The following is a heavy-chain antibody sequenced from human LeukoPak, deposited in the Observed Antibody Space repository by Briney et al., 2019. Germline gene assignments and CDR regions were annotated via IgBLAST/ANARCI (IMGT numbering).Heavy chain of an antibody. CDR3: ARVLSKWIQLWPEGFDP. CDR1: GFTFSSYA. D-gene: IGHD5-18*01. CDR2: ISYDGSNK. J-gene: IGHJ5*02. V-gene: IGHV3-30-3*01. Sequence: PGGSLRLSCAASGFTFSSYAMHWVRQAPGKGLEWVAVISYDGSNKYYADSVKGRFTISRDNSKNTLYLQMNSLRAEDTAVYYRARVLSKWIQLWPEGFDPWGQGTLVTVSS.